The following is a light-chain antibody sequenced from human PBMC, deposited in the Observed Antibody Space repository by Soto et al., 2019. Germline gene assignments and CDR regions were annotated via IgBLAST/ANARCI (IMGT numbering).Light chain of an antibody. J-gene: IGKJ5*01. V-gene: IGKV1-39*01. Sequence: DIQMTQSPSSLPASVGDTVTITCRASHSISRYLNWYQQKTGQAPNILIYVASSLQSEVPSRFSGSGSGTDLNLTITSLQPEDFATYYCQKSYGTPITFGQGTRLDIK. CDR3: QKSYGTPIT. CDR1: HSISRY. CDR2: VAS.